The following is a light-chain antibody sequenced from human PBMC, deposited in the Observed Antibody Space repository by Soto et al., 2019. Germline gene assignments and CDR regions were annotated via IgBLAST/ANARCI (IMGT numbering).Light chain of an antibody. CDR1: QSISAW. CDR3: LQYYNFSWT. J-gene: IGKJ1*01. CDR2: QAS. V-gene: IGKV1-5*03. Sequence: DIQMTQAHSILSASVGDRVAITCRASQSISAWVAWYQQKPGKAPKLLIYQASLLESGVPSRFSGSGSGTHFTLTISSLQPDDFATYYCLQYYNFSWTFGQGTKVDI.